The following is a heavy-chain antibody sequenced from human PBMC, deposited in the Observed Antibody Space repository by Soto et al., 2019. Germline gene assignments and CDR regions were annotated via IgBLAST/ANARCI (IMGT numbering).Heavy chain of an antibody. CDR1: GYSFTSYW. CDR3: ARERVDEYCGGDCYSNGWFDP. V-gene: IGHV5-51*01. J-gene: IGHJ5*02. Sequence: GESLKISCKGSGYSFTSYWIGWVRQMPGKGLEWMGIIYPGDSDTRYSPSFQGQVTISADKSISTAYLQWSSLKASDTAMYYCARERVDEYCGGDCYSNGWFDPWGQGTLVTVSS. CDR2: IYPGDSDT. D-gene: IGHD2-21*02.